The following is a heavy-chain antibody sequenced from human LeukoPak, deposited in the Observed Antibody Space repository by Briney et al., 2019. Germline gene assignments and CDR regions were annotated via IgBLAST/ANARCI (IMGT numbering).Heavy chain of an antibody. J-gene: IGHJ4*02. Sequence: GGPLRLSCAASGFTLGAMSWLRQAPGKGLEWVSTIGDSGGSTYYADSVKGRFTISRDNSKSTLYLQMNSLRAEDSAVYYCAKYRGFGDSYDSWGQGTLVTVSS. CDR2: IGDSGGST. V-gene: IGHV3-23*01. CDR1: GFTLGAM. D-gene: IGHD3-10*01. CDR3: AKYRGFGDSYDS.